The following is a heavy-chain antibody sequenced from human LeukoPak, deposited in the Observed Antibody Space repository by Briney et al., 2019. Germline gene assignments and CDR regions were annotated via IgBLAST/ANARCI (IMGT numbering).Heavy chain of an antibody. J-gene: IGHJ4*02. Sequence: GGSLRLSCAASGFTFSSYGMSWVRQAPGKGLEWVSAISGSGGSTYYADSVKGRFTISRDNSKNTLYLQMNSLRAEDTAVYYCAKDRGVGYGGKYYFDYWGQGTLVTVSS. CDR3: AKDRGVGYGGKYYFDY. CDR2: ISGSGGST. CDR1: GFTFSSYG. V-gene: IGHV3-23*01. D-gene: IGHD4-23*01.